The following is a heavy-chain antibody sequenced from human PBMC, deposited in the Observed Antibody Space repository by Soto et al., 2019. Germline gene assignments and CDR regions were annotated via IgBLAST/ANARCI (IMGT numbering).Heavy chain of an antibody. CDR2: IYHSGST. CDR1: GGSICSSNW. CDR3: ARVSGSYYYGMDV. V-gene: IGHV4-4*02. J-gene: IGHJ6*02. D-gene: IGHD1-26*01. Sequence: QVQLQESGPGLVKPSGTLSLTCAVSGGSICSSNWWRWVRQPPGKGLEWLGEIYHSGSTNYNPSRRSLVTTSVDKSKTKFSLKLSSVTAADTAGYYCARVSGSYYYGMDVWGQGTTVTVSS.